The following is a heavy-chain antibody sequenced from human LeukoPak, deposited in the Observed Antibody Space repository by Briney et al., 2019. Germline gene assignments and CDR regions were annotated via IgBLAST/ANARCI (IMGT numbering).Heavy chain of an antibody. V-gene: IGHV3-23*01. Sequence: TGGSLRLSCAASGFTFSSYAMSWFRQAPGKGLEWVSGISGSGGSTYYADSVRGRFTISRDNSKNTLYLQMNSLRAEDTAVYYCAKRGGSLPGRFDYWGQGTLVTVSS. J-gene: IGHJ4*02. D-gene: IGHD2-15*01. CDR1: GFTFSSYA. CDR2: ISGSGGST. CDR3: AKRGGSLPGRFDY.